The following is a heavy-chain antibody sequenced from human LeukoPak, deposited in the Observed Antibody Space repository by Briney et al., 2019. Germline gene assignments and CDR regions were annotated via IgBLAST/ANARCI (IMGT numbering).Heavy chain of an antibody. CDR2: IRSKAGSYAT. J-gene: IGHJ4*02. CDR3: SGGTTVTTLDY. D-gene: IGHD4-17*01. CDR1: GITFSGSA. Sequence: GESLKLSCVVSGITFSGSAMHWVRQASGKGLEWVARIRSKAGSYATEYAASVKGRFTISREDSKNTAYLQMNSLKTEDTAVYYCSGGTTVTTLDYWGQGTLVTVSS. V-gene: IGHV3-73*01.